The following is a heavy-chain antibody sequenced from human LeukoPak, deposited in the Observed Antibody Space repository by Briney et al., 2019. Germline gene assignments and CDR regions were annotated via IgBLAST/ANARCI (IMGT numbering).Heavy chain of an antibody. J-gene: IGHJ6*03. CDR1: GGSISNYY. CDR3: ARAPPVGYYYYYIDV. Sequence: SKTLSLTCTVSGGSISNYYWSWIRQPAGKGLECLGRISTSGSTNYNPSLKSRVTMSVDASKSQFSLKLNSVTAADTAVYYCARAPPVGYYYYYIDVWGKGTTVTVSS. V-gene: IGHV4-4*07. CDR2: ISTSGST.